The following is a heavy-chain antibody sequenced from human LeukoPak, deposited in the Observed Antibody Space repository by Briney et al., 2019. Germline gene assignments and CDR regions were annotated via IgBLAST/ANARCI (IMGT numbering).Heavy chain of an antibody. D-gene: IGHD3-9*01. Sequence: GASVKVSCKASGGTFSSYAISWVRQAPGQGLEWMGGIIPIFGTANYAQKFQGRVTITADESTSTAYMGLSSLRSEDTAVYYCARLSDILTGYYPNWGQGTLVTVSS. J-gene: IGHJ4*02. CDR3: ARLSDILTGYYPN. CDR1: GGTFSSYA. V-gene: IGHV1-69*13. CDR2: IIPIFGTA.